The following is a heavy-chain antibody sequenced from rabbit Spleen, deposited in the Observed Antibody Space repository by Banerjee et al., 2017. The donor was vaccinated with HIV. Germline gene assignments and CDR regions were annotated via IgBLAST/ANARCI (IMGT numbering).Heavy chain of an antibody. CDR1: GFSFSDKAV. D-gene: IGHD1-1*01. CDR2: IYTGNGKN. CDR3: TRDDGSGHYIDGYFNL. V-gene: IGHV1S45*01. Sequence: QEQLVESGGGLVQPEGSLKLSCTASGFSFSDKAVMCWVRQAPGKGLEWIGFIYTGNGKNYYASWAKGRFTISKASSTTVTLQVTSLTAADTATYFCTRDDGSGHYIDGYFNLWGPGTLVTVS. J-gene: IGHJ4*01.